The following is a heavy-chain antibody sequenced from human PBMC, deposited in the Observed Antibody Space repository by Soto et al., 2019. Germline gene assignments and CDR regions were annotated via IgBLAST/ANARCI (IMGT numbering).Heavy chain of an antibody. D-gene: IGHD4-17*01. J-gene: IGHJ4*02. CDR3: ARGDDYGDRKAD. CDR1: GFTFSSYA. CDR2: ISYDGSNK. Sequence: QVQLVESGGGVVQPGRSLRLSCAASGFTFSSYAMHWVRQAPGKGLEWVAVISYDGSNKYYADSVKGRFTISRDNSKNTLYLQMNSLRGEDTAVYYCARGDDYGDRKADWGQGTLVTVSS. V-gene: IGHV3-30-3*01.